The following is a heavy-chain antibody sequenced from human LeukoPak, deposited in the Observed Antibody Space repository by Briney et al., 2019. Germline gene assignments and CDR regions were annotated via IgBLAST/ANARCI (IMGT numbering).Heavy chain of an antibody. V-gene: IGHV1-46*01. Sequence: ASVKVSCKSSGYTFTSYYMHWVRQPPGQGLEWMGIINPSGGSTSYAQKFQGRVTMTRDTSTSSVYMELSSLRSEDTAVYYCARGLVGATTMTAFDIWGQGTIVSVSS. CDR3: ARGLVGATTMTAFDI. CDR1: GYTFTSYY. J-gene: IGHJ3*02. CDR2: INPSGGST. D-gene: IGHD1-26*01.